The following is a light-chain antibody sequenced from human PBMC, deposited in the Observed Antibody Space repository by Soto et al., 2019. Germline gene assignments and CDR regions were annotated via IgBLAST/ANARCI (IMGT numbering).Light chain of an antibody. J-gene: IGLJ3*02. V-gene: IGLV2-14*03. CDR3: SSYTTSITLVV. Sequence: SALTQPASVSGSPGQSITISCTGTSSDIGNYNYVSWYQQHPGKAPKLIIYEVNTRPSGVSSRFSGSKSGNTASLTISGLQAEDEGDYYCSSYTTSITLVVFGGGTKVTVL. CDR1: SSDIGNYNY. CDR2: EVN.